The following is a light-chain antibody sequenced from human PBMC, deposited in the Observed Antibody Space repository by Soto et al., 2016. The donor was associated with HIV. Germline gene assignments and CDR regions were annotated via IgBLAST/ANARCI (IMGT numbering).Light chain of an antibody. Sequence: SYELTQPSSVSVSPGQTARITCSGDALPKQYAYWYQQKPGQAPILVIYKDSGRPSGIPERFSGSNSGNTATLTISGTQAMDEADYFCQAWDSTTNLYVFGTGTKVTVL. J-gene: IGLJ1*01. CDR2: KDS. CDR1: ALPKQY. CDR3: QAWDSTTNLYV. V-gene: IGLV3-1*01.